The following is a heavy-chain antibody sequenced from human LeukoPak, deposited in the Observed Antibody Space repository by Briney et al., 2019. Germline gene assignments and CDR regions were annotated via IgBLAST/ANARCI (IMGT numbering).Heavy chain of an antibody. J-gene: IGHJ3*02. V-gene: IGHV4-30-2*01. CDR3: ARTSIAARRANAFDI. D-gene: IGHD6-6*01. CDR1: GGSISSGGYY. CDR2: IYHSGST. Sequence: SETLSLTCTVSGGSISSGGYYWSWIRQPPGKGLEWIGYIYHSGSTYYNPSLKSRVTISVDRSKNQFSLKLSSVTAADTAVYYCARTSIAARRANAFDIWGQGTMVTVSS.